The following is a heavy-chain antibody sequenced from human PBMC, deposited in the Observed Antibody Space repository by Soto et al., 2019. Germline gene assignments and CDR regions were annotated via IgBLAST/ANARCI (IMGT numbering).Heavy chain of an antibody. CDR3: ASTIAAAGDYYYYDMDV. CDR2: IYYSGST. J-gene: IGHJ6*02. CDR1: GGSISSYY. Sequence: SETLSLTCTVSGGSISSYYWSWIRQPPGKGLEWIGYIYYSGSTNYNPSLKSRVTISVDTSKNQFSLKLSSVTAADTAVYYCASTIAAAGDYYYYDMDVWGQGTTVTV. D-gene: IGHD6-13*01. V-gene: IGHV4-59*01.